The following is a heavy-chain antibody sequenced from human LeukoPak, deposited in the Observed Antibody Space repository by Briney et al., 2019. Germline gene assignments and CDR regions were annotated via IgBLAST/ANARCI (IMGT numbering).Heavy chain of an antibody. CDR3: AKDLPDRYSLEY. CDR2: TNYDGSDR. V-gene: IGHV3-30*18. Sequence: GRSLRLSCAASGFTFRNYAMYWVRQAPGKGLEWVAFTNYDGSDRCYADSVKGRFTVSRDNPKNTLYLQMNGLRTEDTAVYYCAKDLPDRYSLEYWGQGTMVTVPS. J-gene: IGHJ4*02. CDR1: GFTFRNYA. D-gene: IGHD2-15*01.